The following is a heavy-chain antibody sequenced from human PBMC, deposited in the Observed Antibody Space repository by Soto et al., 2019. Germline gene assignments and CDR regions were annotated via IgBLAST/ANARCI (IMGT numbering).Heavy chain of an antibody. D-gene: IGHD5-18*01. CDR1: GGSISSGGYY. CDR2: IYYSGST. V-gene: IGHV4-31*03. J-gene: IGHJ4*02. Sequence: QVQLQESGPGLVKPSQTLSLTCTVSGGSISSGGYYWSWIRQHPGKGLEWIGYIYYSGSTYYNPSLKSRVTISVDTSKNQCSLKLSSVTAADTAVYYCARECRVDTAMVGIDYWGQGTLVTVSS. CDR3: ARECRVDTAMVGIDY.